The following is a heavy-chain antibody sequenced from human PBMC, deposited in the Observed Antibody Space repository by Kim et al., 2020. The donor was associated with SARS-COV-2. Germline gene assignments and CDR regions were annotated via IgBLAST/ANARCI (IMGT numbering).Heavy chain of an antibody. V-gene: IGHV4-31*03. CDR2: IYYSGST. J-gene: IGHJ3*02. D-gene: IGHD3-10*01. CDR1: GGSISSGGYY. CDR3: ARAPENKVWFGELLPRVLGAFDI. Sequence: SETLSLTCTVSGGSISSGGYYWSWIRQHPGKGLEWIGYIYYSGSTYYNPSLKSRVTISVDTSKNQFSLKLSSVTAADTAVYYCARAPENKVWFGELLPRVLGAFDIWGQGTMVTVSS.